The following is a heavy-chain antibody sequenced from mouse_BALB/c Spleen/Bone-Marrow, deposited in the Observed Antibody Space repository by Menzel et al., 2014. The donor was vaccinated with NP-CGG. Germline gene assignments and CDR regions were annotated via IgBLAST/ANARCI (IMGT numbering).Heavy chain of an antibody. CDR2: IYPGNVNT. J-gene: IGHJ4*01. Sequence: QVQLKDSGPELVKPGASVRISCKASGYTFASYYLHWVKQRPGQGLEWIGWIYPGNVNTNYNEKFKDKATLTADKSSSTAYMQLSSLTSGDAAVYFCARGGYYGSRRYYYAVDYWGQGTSVTVSS. CDR3: ARGGYYGSRRYYYAVDY. CDR1: GYTFASYY. V-gene: IGHV1S56*01. D-gene: IGHD1-1*01.